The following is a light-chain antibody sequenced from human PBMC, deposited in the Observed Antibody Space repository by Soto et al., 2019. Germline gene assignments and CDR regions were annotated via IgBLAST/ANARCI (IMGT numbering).Light chain of an antibody. V-gene: IGKV2-28*01. Sequence: DIVMTQSPLSLPVTPGEPASISCRSSQSVLHSNGYNYLDWYLQKPGQSPQLLIYLGSNRASGVPDRFSGSGSDTDFILKISRVEAEDVGAYYCMQALQTPLTFGRGLKVEIK. CDR2: LGS. J-gene: IGKJ4*01. CDR3: MQALQTPLT. CDR1: QSVLHSNGYNY.